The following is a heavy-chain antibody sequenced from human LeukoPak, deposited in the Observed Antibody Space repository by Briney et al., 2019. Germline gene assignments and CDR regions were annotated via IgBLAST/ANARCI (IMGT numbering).Heavy chain of an antibody. CDR2: ISSSSSYI. CDR1: GFTFSSYS. Sequence: TGGSLRLSCAASGFTFSSYSMNWVRQAPGKGLEWVSPISSSSSYIYYADSVKGRFTISRDNAKNSLYLQMNSLRAKDTAVYYCARKYSSSAGFDYWGQGTLVTVSS. J-gene: IGHJ4*02. V-gene: IGHV3-21*01. D-gene: IGHD6-6*01. CDR3: ARKYSSSAGFDY.